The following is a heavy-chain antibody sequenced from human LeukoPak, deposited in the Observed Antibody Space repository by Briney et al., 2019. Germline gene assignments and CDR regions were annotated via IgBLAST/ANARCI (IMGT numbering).Heavy chain of an antibody. D-gene: IGHD1-26*01. CDR2: IRHDGSNK. Sequence: GGSLRLSCAASGFIFSDYGMNWVRQVPGKGLESLTFIRHDGSNKFYAESVKGRFTISRDMSKNTLYLQMNSLTLEDTAIYYCTKEKVAYYTDRWSGLFDTWGQGTLVSVSS. CDR1: GFIFSDYG. J-gene: IGHJ5*02. V-gene: IGHV3-30*02. CDR3: TKEKVAYYTDRWSGLFDT.